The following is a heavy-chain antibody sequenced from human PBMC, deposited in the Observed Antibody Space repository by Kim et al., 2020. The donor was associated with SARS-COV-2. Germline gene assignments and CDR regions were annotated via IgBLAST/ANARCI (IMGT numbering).Heavy chain of an antibody. CDR3: AALEMATIAFDY. D-gene: IGHD5-12*01. J-gene: IGHJ4*02. V-gene: IGHV1-58*01. Sequence: NYATKFPESVTITRDMSTSTAYMELSSLRSEDTAVYYCAALEMATIAFDYWGQGTLVTVSS.